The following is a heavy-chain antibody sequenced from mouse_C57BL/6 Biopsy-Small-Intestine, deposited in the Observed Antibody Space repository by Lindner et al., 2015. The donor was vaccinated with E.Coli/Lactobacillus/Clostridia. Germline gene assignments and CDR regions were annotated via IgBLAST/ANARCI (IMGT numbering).Heavy chain of an antibody. V-gene: IGHV1-14*01. CDR2: IDPYNDGT. Sequence: VQLQESGPELVKPGASVKMSCKASGYTFTRYVMHWVKQKPGQGLEWIGYIDPYNDGTKYNEKFKGKATLTSDKSSSTAYMELSSLTSEDSAVYFCARSYYSNYGYFDYWGQGTTLTVSS. J-gene: IGHJ2*01. CDR3: ARSYYSNYGYFDY. D-gene: IGHD2-5*01. CDR1: GYTFTRYV.